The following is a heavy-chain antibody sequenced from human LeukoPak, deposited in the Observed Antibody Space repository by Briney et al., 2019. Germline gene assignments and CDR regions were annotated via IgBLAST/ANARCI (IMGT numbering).Heavy chain of an antibody. CDR3: AKGSSGWSTDAFDI. Sequence: PGGSLRLSCAASGFTFDDYAVPWVRQAPGKGLEWVSGINWNTNSIKYADSVKGRFTISRDNAKNSLYLQMNSLRAEDTAFYYCAKGSSGWSTDAFDIWGQGTMVTVSS. CDR1: GFTFDDYA. D-gene: IGHD6-19*01. CDR2: INWNTNSI. V-gene: IGHV3-9*01. J-gene: IGHJ3*02.